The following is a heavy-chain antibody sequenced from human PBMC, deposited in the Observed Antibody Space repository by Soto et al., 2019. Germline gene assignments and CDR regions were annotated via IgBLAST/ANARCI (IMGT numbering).Heavy chain of an antibody. CDR3: ARSYYGGTPPAYYGMDV. Sequence: KTSETLSLICTVSGGSMSSYYWTWIRQPAGKGLEWIGHIYTIGTTSYNPSLKSRVSMSVDTSKKQFSLRLTSVTAADTAVYYCARSYYGGTPPAYYGMDVWGQGTTVTVSS. V-gene: IGHV4-4*07. CDR1: GGSMSSYY. J-gene: IGHJ6*02. D-gene: IGHD1-26*01. CDR2: IYTIGTT.